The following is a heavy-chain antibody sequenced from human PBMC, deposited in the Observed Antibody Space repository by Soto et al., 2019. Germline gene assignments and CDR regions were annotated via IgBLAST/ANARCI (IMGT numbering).Heavy chain of an antibody. V-gene: IGHV4-34*01. D-gene: IGHD1-1*01. Sequence: QVQLQQWGAGLLKPSETLSLTCAVYGGFVSSGSYYWSWIRQPPGKGLEWIGEMSHSGGTHFNPSFKGRVTLSVDTSKNQCSLKMSSVTAADTALYYCARVERGTATTVVDAFDIWGPGTMVTVSS. J-gene: IGHJ3*02. CDR3: ARVERGTATTVVDAFDI. CDR2: MSHSGGT. CDR1: GGFVSSGSYY.